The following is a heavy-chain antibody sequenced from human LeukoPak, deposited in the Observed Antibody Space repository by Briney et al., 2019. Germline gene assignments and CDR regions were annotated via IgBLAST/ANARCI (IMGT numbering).Heavy chain of an antibody. J-gene: IGHJ5*02. V-gene: IGHV3-53*01. Sequence: GGSLRLSCAASGFTVNSNYMSWVRQASGEGLEWVSVIHSDGSTYYADSVKGRFTISRDNSKNTLFLQMNSLRAEDTAVYYCAREYCTSGVCCFDPWSQGTLVTVSS. CDR1: GFTVNSNY. CDR2: IHSDGST. D-gene: IGHD2-8*01. CDR3: AREYCTSGVCCFDP.